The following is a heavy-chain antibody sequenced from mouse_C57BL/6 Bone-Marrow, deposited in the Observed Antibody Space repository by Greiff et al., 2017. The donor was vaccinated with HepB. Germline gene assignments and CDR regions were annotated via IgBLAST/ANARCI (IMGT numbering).Heavy chain of an antibody. Sequence: VQLQQSGPELVKPGASVKISCKASGYAFSSSWMNWVKQRPGKGLEWIGRIYPGDGDTNYNGKFKGKATLTADKSSRTAYMQLSSLTSEDSAVYFCARNCGSRSSYWYFDVWGRGTTVTVSS. CDR1: GYAFSSSW. V-gene: IGHV1-82*01. CDR3: ARNCGSRSSYWYFDV. CDR2: IYPGDGDT. J-gene: IGHJ1*03. D-gene: IGHD1-1*01.